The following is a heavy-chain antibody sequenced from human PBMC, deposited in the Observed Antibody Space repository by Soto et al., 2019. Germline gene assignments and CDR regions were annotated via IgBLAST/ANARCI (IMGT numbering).Heavy chain of an antibody. CDR3: AKEGPIAVAGWGLDY. CDR2: VSYDGRST. Sequence: QAQLVESGGGVVQPGRSLRLSCAASGFTFSDYGMHWVRQAPGKGLEWVAFVSYDGRSTFHADSVKGRFTISRDNSKNTAYLQMNSLRAEDTAVYYCAKEGPIAVAGWGLDYWSQGTLVTVS. D-gene: IGHD6-13*01. CDR1: GFTFSDYG. V-gene: IGHV3-30*18. J-gene: IGHJ4*02.